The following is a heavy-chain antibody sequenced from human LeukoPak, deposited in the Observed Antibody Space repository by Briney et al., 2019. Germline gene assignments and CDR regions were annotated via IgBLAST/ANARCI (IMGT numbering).Heavy chain of an antibody. CDR3: ARHADMSTRGFDY. Sequence: PSETLSLTCSVSADSISSSGYYWGWLRQSPAKGLEWIGSIYYSGTTYYNPSLKSRLTISVDTSKNQFSLRLSSVTAADTALYYCARHADMSTRGFDYWGQGTLVSVSS. D-gene: IGHD2-15*01. CDR2: IYYSGTT. CDR1: ADSISSSGYY. J-gene: IGHJ4*02. V-gene: IGHV4-39*01.